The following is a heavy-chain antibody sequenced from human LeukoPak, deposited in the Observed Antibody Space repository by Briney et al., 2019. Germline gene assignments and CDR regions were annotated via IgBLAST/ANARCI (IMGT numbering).Heavy chain of an antibody. Sequence: GGSLRLSCAASGFTFSSYEMNWVRQAPGKGLEWVSYISSSGSTIYYADSVKGRFTISRDNAKNSLYLQMNSLRAEDTAVYYCARGLVQAGATQFDPWGQGTLVTVSS. CDR3: ARGLVQAGATQFDP. CDR1: GFTFSSYE. V-gene: IGHV3-48*03. D-gene: IGHD1-26*01. J-gene: IGHJ5*02. CDR2: ISSSGSTI.